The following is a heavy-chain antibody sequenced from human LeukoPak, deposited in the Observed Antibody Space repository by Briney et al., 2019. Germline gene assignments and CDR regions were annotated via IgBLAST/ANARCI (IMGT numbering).Heavy chain of an antibody. CDR2: IYYSGST. J-gene: IGHJ4*02. CDR1: GGSFSGYY. CDR3: ARGRPYYYDSSGYSPCDY. D-gene: IGHD3-22*01. Sequence: SETLSLTCAVYGGSFSGYYWSWIRQPPGKGLEWIGYIYYSGSTYYNPSLKSRVTISVDTSKNQFSLKLSSVTAADTAVYYCARGRPYYYDSSGYSPCDYWGQGTLVTVSS. V-gene: IGHV4-34*01.